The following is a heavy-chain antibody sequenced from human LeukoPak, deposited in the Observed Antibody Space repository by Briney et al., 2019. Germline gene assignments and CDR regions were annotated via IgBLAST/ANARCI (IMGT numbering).Heavy chain of an antibody. J-gene: IGHJ3*02. CDR1: GGSISSGSHY. V-gene: IGHV4-61*10. CDR3: ARDRTGFRRGDAFDI. Sequence: KTSETLSLTCTVSGGSISSGSHYWSWIRQPAGKGLEWIGYIYYSGSTNYKPSLKSRVTISVDTSKNQFSLKLSSVTAADTAVYYCARDRTGFRRGDAFDIWGQGTMVTVSS. CDR2: IYYSGST. D-gene: IGHD1-14*01.